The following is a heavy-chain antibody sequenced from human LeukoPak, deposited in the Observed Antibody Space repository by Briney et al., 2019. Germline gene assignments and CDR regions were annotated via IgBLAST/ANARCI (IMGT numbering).Heavy chain of an antibody. CDR2: IYTSGST. Sequence: SETLSLTCTVSGGSISSYYWSWIRQPAGKGLEWIGRIYTSGSTNYNPSLKSRVTMSVDTSKNQFSLKLSSVTAADTAVYYCARDGDSSSWYSRKGFDYWGQGTLVTVSS. V-gene: IGHV4-4*07. D-gene: IGHD6-13*01. CDR3: ARDGDSSSWYSRKGFDY. J-gene: IGHJ4*02. CDR1: GGSISSYY.